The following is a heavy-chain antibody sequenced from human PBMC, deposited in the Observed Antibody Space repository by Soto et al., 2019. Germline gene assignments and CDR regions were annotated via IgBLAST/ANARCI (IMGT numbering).Heavy chain of an antibody. CDR3: ATYCSGGSCYLDYYYYGMDV. CDR2: IDPSDSYT. D-gene: IGHD2-15*01. CDR1: GYSFTKYW. J-gene: IGHJ6*02. V-gene: IGHV5-10-1*01. Sequence: PGESLKISCKGSGYSFTKYWISWVRQMPGKGLEWMGRIDPSDSYTNYSPSFQGHVTISADKSINTAYLQWSSLKASDTAMYYCATYCSGGSCYLDYYYYGMDVWGQGTTVTVSS.